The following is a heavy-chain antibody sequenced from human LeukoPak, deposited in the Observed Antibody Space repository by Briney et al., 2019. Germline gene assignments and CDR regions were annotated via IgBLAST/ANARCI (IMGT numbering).Heavy chain of an antibody. D-gene: IGHD3-3*01. CDR2: MNPNSGNT. Sequence: GASVKVSCKASGYTFTSYDINWVRQATGQGLEWMGWMNPNSGNTGYAQKFQGRVTMTRNTSISTAYMELSSLRSEDTAVYYCARAKYDFWSGYYTGFDYWGQGTLVTVSS. CDR1: GYTFTSYD. J-gene: IGHJ4*02. V-gene: IGHV1-8*01. CDR3: ARAKYDFWSGYYTGFDY.